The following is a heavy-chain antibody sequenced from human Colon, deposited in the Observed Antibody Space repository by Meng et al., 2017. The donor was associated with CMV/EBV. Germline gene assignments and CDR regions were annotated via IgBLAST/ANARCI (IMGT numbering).Heavy chain of an antibody. CDR2: ISGTGADS. J-gene: IGHJ4*02. D-gene: IGHD1-1*01. CDR1: GFTLSSYA. CDR3: TRDGYNWIPFDS. V-gene: IGHV3-23*01. Sequence: HLLGVWGGLVQTGGSLQSSCAASGFTLSSYAMSWVRQAPGKGLEWVSHISGTGADSYYADSVKGRFTISRDNSKNTLYLQMNSLRVEDTAIYFCTRDGYNWIPFDSWGQGTLVTVSS.